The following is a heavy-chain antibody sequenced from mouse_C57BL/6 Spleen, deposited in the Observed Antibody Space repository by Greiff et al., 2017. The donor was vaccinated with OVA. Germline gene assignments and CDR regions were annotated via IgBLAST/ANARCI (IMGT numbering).Heavy chain of an antibody. CDR2: IRNKANNHAT. V-gene: IGHV6-6*01. Sequence: EVQRVESGGGLVQPGGSMKLSCAASGFTFSDAWMDWVRQSPEKGLEWVAEIRNKANNHATYYAESVKGRFTISRDDSKSSVYLQMNSLRAEDTGIYYCTRDYGSSLYYFDYWGQGTTLTVSS. D-gene: IGHD1-1*01. J-gene: IGHJ2*01. CDR3: TRDYGSSLYYFDY. CDR1: GFTFSDAW.